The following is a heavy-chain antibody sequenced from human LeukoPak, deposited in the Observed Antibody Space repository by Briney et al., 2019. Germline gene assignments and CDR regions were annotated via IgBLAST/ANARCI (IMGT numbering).Heavy chain of an antibody. CDR3: ARHGYGDPALYFDY. CDR2: IYPGDSDT. J-gene: IGHJ4*02. CDR1: GYSFTSYW. Sequence: GESLKISCQGYGYSFTSYWIGWVRQMHGKGLERTGIIYPGDSDTRYSPSFQGQVTISADKSISTAYLQWSSLKASDTAMYYCARHGYGDPALYFDYWGQGTLVTVSS. V-gene: IGHV5-51*01. D-gene: IGHD4-17*01.